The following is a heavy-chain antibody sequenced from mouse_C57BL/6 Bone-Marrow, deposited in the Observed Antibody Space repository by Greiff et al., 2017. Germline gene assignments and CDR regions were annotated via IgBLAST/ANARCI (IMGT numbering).Heavy chain of an antibody. J-gene: IGHJ1*03. Sequence: QVQLQQSDAELVKPGASVKISCKVSGYTFTDHTIHWMKQRPEQGLAWIGYIYPRDGSTKYNEKFKGKATLTADKSSSTAYMQLNSLTSEDSAVYFCARYGYYGSSYWYFDVWGTGTTVTVSS. CDR3: ARYGYYGSSYWYFDV. CDR2: IYPRDGST. CDR1: GYTFTDHT. V-gene: IGHV1-78*01. D-gene: IGHD1-1*01.